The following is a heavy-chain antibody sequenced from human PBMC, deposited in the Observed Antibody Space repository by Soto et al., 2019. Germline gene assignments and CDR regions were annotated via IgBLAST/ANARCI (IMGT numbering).Heavy chain of an antibody. J-gene: IGHJ4*02. CDR3: ASPHDYGDYGAWGY. D-gene: IGHD4-17*01. CDR2: IIPIFGTA. V-gene: IGHV1-69*13. CDR1: VGTLSSYA. Sequence: SVKVSCNSSVGTLSSYAISWVRQAPGQGLEWMGGIIPIFGTANYAQKFQGRVTITADESTSTAYMELSSLRSEDTAVYYCASPHDYGDYGAWGYWGQGTLVTVSS.